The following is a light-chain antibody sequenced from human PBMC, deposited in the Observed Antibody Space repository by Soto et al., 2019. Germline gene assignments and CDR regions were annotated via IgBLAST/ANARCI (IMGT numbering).Light chain of an antibody. J-gene: IGLJ1*01. Sequence: QSALTQPASVSGSPGQSIAISCTGTGSDVGYYNYVSWYQQHPGKAPKVMIYDVNNRPSGVSDRFSGSKSGNTASLTISGLQAEDEADYYCSSYTSSSTYVFGTGTKLTVL. CDR3: SSYTSSSTYV. V-gene: IGLV2-14*01. CDR1: GSDVGYYNY. CDR2: DVN.